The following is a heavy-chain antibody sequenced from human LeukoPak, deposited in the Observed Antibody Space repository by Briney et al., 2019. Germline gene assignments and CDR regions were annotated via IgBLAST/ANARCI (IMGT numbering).Heavy chain of an antibody. CDR3: AVGYSSGWYFD. J-gene: IGHJ4*02. Sequence: ASVKVSCKASGGTFSSYAISWVRQAPGQGLEWMGGIIPIFGTANYAQKFQGRVTTTADESTSTAYMELSSLRSEDTAVYYCAVGYSSGWYFDWGQGTLVTVSS. CDR1: GGTFSSYA. CDR2: IIPIFGTA. D-gene: IGHD6-19*01. V-gene: IGHV1-69*13.